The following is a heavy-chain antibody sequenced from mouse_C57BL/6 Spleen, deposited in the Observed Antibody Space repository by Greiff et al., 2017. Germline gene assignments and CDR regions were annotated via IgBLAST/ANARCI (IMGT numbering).Heavy chain of an antibody. Sequence: QVQLQQSGAELMKPGASVKLSCKATGYTFTGYWIEWVKQRPGHGLEWIGEILPGSGSNNYNEKFTGKATITADTSSNPSYMQLSSLTTEDSAIYYGAREGDSRYDFDYWGQGTTLTVSS. J-gene: IGHJ2*01. CDR3: AREGDSRYDFDY. D-gene: IGHD3-2*01. V-gene: IGHV1-9*01. CDR1: GYTFTGYW. CDR2: ILPGSGSN.